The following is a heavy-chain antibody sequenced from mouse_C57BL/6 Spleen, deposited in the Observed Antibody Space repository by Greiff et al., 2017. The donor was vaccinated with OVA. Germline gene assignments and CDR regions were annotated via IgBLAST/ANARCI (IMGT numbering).Heavy chain of an antibody. D-gene: IGHD2-5*01. CDR1: GYTFTSYW. Sequence: VQLQQPGAELVKPGASVKLSCKASGYTFTSYWMHWVKQRPGHGLEWIGMIHPNSGSTNYNEKFKSKATLTVDKSSSTAYMQLSSLTSEDSAVYDCARERSNYVGYFDDWGTGTTVTVSS. CDR3: ARERSNYVGYFDD. CDR2: IHPNSGST. J-gene: IGHJ1*03. V-gene: IGHV1-64*01.